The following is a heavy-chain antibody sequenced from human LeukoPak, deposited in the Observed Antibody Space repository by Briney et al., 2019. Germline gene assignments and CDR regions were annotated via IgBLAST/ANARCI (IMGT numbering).Heavy chain of an antibody. CDR2: IYYSGST. CDR1: GGSISSSDFY. CDR3: ASSPSGYWWNFDC. V-gene: IGHV4-39*01. D-gene: IGHD3-22*01. J-gene: IGHJ4*02. Sequence: PSETLSLTCTVSGGSISSSDFYWDWIRQPPRKGLEWIGSIYYSGSTYNNPSLKSRVTISVDTTKNQFSLKLTSVTAADTAVYYCASSPSGYWWNFDCWGQGTLVTVSS.